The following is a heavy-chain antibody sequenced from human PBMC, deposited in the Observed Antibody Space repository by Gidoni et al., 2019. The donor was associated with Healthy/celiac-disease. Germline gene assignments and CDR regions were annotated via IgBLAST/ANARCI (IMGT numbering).Heavy chain of an antibody. CDR3: ARGSLSKAAAGYYYYGMDV. CDR1: GFTFSSYS. J-gene: IGHJ6*02. V-gene: IGHV3-21*01. D-gene: IGHD6-13*01. CDR2: ISSSSSYI. Sequence: EVQLVESGGGLVKPGGSLRLSCAASGFTFSSYSMNWVRQAPGKGLEWVSSISSSSSYIYYADSVKGRFTISRDNAKNSLYLQMNSLRAEDTAVYYCARGSLSKAAAGYYYYGMDVWGQGTTVTVSS.